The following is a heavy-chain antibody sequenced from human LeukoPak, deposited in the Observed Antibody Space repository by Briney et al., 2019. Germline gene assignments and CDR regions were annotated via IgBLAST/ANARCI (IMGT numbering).Heavy chain of an antibody. Sequence: PGGSLRLSCAASGFTFSSYAMHWVRQAPGKGLEWVAVISYDGSNKYYADSVKGRFTISRDNAKKSLYLQVNSLRAEDTAVYYCAREDYESSGFGYWGRGTLVTVSS. CDR3: AREDYESSGFGY. J-gene: IGHJ4*02. CDR2: ISYDGSNK. D-gene: IGHD3-22*01. V-gene: IGHV3-30-3*01. CDR1: GFTFSSYA.